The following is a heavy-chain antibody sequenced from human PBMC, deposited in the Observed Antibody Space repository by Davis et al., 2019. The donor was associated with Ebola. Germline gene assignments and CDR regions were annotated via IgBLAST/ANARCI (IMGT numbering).Heavy chain of an antibody. D-gene: IGHD2-2*01. CDR1: GGSTLSGDYY. V-gene: IGHV4-31*03. CDR2: IVSSGGS. CDR3: ARAPLTCSSAGCFGFPGMDV. Sequence: SETLSLTCSVSGGSTLSGDYYWTWVRQHPGKGLEWIGYIVSSGGSYYNPSLRSRVVISLDMSKSQFSLNLSSVTAADTATYFCARAPLTCSSAGCFGFPGMDVWGQGTTVTVSS. J-gene: IGHJ6*02.